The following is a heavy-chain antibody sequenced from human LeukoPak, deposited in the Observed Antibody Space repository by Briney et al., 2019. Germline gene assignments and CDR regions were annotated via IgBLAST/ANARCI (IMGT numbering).Heavy chain of an antibody. CDR3: ARDLDGYNSGIPGY. J-gene: IGHJ4*02. CDR1: GYTFTGYY. Sequence: GASVKVSCKASGYTFTGYYMHWMRQAPGQGLEWMGWINPNSGGTNYAQKFQGWVTMTRDTSISTAYMELSRLRSDDTAVYYCARDLDGYNSGIPGYWGQGTLVTVSS. CDR2: INPNSGGT. V-gene: IGHV1-2*04. D-gene: IGHD5-24*01.